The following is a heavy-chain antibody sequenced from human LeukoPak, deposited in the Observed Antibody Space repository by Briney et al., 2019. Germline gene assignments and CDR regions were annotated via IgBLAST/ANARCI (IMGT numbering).Heavy chain of an antibody. CDR1: GFSLSTRGAG. CDR3: AHIQNWAFDY. J-gene: IGHJ4*02. V-gene: IGHV2-5*02. D-gene: IGHD7-27*01. Sequence: YAPTLVNPTQTLTMTCTFSGFSLSTRGAGVGLIRQPPGKYMERLSLIYCDGDKRYIPSLTSRLTITQDTSKILVVLTMTNMDPVDKSTYYCAHIQNWAFDYWGQGTLVTVSS. CDR2: IYCDGDK.